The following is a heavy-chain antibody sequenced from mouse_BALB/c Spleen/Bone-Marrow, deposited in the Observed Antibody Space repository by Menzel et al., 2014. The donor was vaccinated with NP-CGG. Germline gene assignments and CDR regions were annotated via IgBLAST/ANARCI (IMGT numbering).Heavy chain of an antibody. CDR3: ARYYYGTRYYFDY. CDR2: IDPANGNT. J-gene: IGHJ2*01. CDR1: GFNIKDTY. Sequence: EVQLQQSGAELVKPGASVKLSCTASGFNIKDTYMHWVKQRPEQGPEWIGRIDPANGNTKYDPKFQGKATIAADTSSNTAYLQLNRLTSEDTAVYYCARYYYGTRYYFDYRGQGTTLTVSS. D-gene: IGHD1-1*01. V-gene: IGHV14-3*02.